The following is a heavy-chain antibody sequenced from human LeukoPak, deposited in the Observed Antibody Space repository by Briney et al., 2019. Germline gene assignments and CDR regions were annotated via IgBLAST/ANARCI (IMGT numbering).Heavy chain of an antibody. CDR1: GGTFSSYI. CDR3: ARVGVDLWFDP. J-gene: IGHJ5*02. Sequence: ASVKVSCKASGGTFSSYIISWVRQAPGQGLEWMGWINAYNGNTDYAQRVQGRVTMTTDTSTSTAYMELRSLRSDDTAVYYCARVGVDLWFDPWGQGTLVTVSS. CDR2: INAYNGNT. D-gene: IGHD3/OR15-3a*01. V-gene: IGHV1-18*01.